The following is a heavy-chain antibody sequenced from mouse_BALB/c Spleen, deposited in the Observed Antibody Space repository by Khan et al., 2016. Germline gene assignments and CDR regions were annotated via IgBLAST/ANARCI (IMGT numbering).Heavy chain of an antibody. CDR3: AREGLRRGFAY. CDR2: ISDGGSYT. D-gene: IGHD2-4*01. Sequence: EVELVESGGGLVKPGGSLKLSCAASGFTFSDYYMYWVRQTPEKRLEWVATISDGGSYTYYPDSVKGRCTISRDNAKNNRYLQLSSLKSEDTAMYSCAREGLRRGFAYWGQGTLVTVSA. J-gene: IGHJ3*01. CDR1: GFTFSDYY. V-gene: IGHV5-4*02.